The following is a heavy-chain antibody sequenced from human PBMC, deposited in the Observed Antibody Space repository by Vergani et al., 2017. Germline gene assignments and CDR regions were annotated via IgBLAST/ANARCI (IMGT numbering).Heavy chain of an antibody. J-gene: IGHJ5*02. CDR1: GYTFTGYY. V-gene: IGHV1-2*02. D-gene: IGHD3-10*01. CDR2: INPNSGGT. Sequence: QVQLVQSGAEVKKPGASVKVSCKASGYTFTGYYMHWVRQAPGQGLEWMGWINPNSGGTNYAQKLQGRVTMTTDTSTSTAYMELRSLRSDDTAVYYCARAKLEGFVELFLGLWFDPWGQGTLVTVSS. CDR3: ARAKLEGFVELFLGLWFDP.